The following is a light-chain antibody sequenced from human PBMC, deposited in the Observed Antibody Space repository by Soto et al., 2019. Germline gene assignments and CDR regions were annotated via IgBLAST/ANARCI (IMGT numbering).Light chain of an antibody. Sequence: QSALTQPPSASGTPGQRVTIFCSGSSANIGSNTVNWYQQLPGTAPKLLIHNNNKRPSGVPDRFSGSKSGTSASLAISGLQSEDEADYYCAAWDDSLNGPVFGGGTKVTVL. CDR1: SANIGSNT. J-gene: IGLJ3*02. V-gene: IGLV1-44*01. CDR2: NNN. CDR3: AAWDDSLNGPV.